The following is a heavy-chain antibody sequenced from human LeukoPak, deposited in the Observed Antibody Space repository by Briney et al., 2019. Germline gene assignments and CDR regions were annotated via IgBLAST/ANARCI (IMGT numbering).Heavy chain of an antibody. D-gene: IGHD1-26*01. CDR1: GYSFTSYW. J-gene: IGHJ6*02. CDR2: IYPGDSDT. V-gene: IGHV5-51*01. CDR3: ARHVQWELRTAYYGMDV. Sequence: GESLKISCKGSGYSFTSYWIGLVRQMPGKGLEWMGIIYPGDSDTRYSPSFQGQVTISADKSISTAYLQWSSLKASDTAMYYCARHVQWELRTAYYGMDVWGQGTTVTVSS.